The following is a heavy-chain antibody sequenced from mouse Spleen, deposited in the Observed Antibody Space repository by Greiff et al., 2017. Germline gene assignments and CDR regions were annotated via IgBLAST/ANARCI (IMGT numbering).Heavy chain of an antibody. CDR3: AKNRETIGWYFDV. J-gene: IGHJ1*01. V-gene: IGHV2-5*01. Sequence: QVQLMESGPGLVQPSQSLSITCTVSGFSLTSYGVHWVRQSPGKGLEWLGVIWRGGSTDYNAAFMSRLSITKDNSKSQVFFKMNSLQADDTAIYYCAKNRETIGWYFDVWGAGTTVTVSS. D-gene: IGHD2-14*01. CDR2: IWRGGST. CDR1: GFSLTSYG.